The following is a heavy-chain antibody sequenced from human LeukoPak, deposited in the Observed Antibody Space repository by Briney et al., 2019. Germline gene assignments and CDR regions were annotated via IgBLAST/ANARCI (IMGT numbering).Heavy chain of an antibody. Sequence: SVKVSCKASGGTFSSYAISWVRQAPGQGLEWMGRIIPILGIANYAQKFQGRVTITADKSTSTAYLELSSLRSEDTAVYYCARDDSSGYIGENWFDPWGQGTLVTVSS. CDR1: GGTFSSYA. J-gene: IGHJ5*02. D-gene: IGHD3-22*01. V-gene: IGHV1-69*04. CDR3: ARDDSSGYIGENWFDP. CDR2: IIPILGIA.